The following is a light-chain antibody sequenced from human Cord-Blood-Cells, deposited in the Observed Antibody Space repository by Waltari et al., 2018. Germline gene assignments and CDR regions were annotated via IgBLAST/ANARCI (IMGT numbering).Light chain of an antibody. J-gene: IGLJ2*01. CDR3: CSYAGSSTSVV. CDR2: EGS. Sequence: QLAWTQPASVSGSLGQPITISSLGTGVVVGSYNLASWYQQHPGKAPKLMIYEGSKRPSGVSNRFSGSKSGNTASLTISGLQAEDEADYYCCSYAGSSTSVVFGGGTKLTVL. CDR1: GVVVGSYNL. V-gene: IGLV2-23*01.